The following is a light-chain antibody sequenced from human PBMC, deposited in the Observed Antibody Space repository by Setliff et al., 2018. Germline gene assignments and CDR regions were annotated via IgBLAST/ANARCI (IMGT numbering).Light chain of an antibody. V-gene: IGLV1-44*01. Sequence: QSVLTQPPSASGTPGQRITISCSGGTSNIGSNPVNWYQQLPGTAPKLLIYSNNQRPSGVPDRFSGPKSGTSASLAVSGLQSEDEADFYCEAWDDSLNGYVFGSGTKVTVL. CDR3: EAWDDSLNGYV. CDR2: SNN. CDR1: TSNIGSNP. J-gene: IGLJ1*01.